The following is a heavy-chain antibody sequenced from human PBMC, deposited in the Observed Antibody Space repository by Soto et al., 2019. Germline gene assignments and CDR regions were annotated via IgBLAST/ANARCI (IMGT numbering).Heavy chain of an antibody. Sequence: SETLSLTCTVSGGSFSSYYCNWVRKSAGKGLEWIGRIYPTGSTTYNPSLKSRLTMSVDTSKNQFSLRLTSMTAADTAVYYCAKGWSVVTSRDYFDYWGQGTLVTVSS. CDR1: GGSFSSYY. CDR2: IYPTGST. CDR3: AKGWSVVTSRDYFDY. V-gene: IGHV4-4*07. J-gene: IGHJ4*02. D-gene: IGHD2-21*02.